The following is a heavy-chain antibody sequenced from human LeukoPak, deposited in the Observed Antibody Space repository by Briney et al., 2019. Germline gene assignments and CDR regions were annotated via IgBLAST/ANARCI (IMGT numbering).Heavy chain of an antibody. CDR3: ASHYYDSSGQHDD. J-gene: IGHJ4*02. CDR1: GYTFTGYN. CDR2: INPNSGGT. V-gene: IGHV1-2*06. D-gene: IGHD3-22*01. Sequence: ASVKLSCTASGYTFTGYNMHWVRQAPGQGLEWMGRINPNSGGTNYAQKFQGRVTMTRDTSISTAYMELSRLRSDDTAVYYCASHYYDSSGQHDDWGQGTLVTVSS.